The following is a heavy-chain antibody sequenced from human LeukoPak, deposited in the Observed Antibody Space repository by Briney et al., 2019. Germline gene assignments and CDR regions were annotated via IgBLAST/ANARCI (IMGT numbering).Heavy chain of an antibody. CDR3: ATDVRSSPLGF. Sequence: GGSLRLSCAVSGFRVTNDYMNWVRHAPGKGLEWVSIIYSGGSTYYADSVKGRSTISRDSSNNTLFLQMTNLRADDSGLYYCATDVRSSPLGFWGHGTLVTVSS. V-gene: IGHV3-66*01. D-gene: IGHD6-13*01. J-gene: IGHJ4*01. CDR1: GFRVTNDY. CDR2: IYSGGST.